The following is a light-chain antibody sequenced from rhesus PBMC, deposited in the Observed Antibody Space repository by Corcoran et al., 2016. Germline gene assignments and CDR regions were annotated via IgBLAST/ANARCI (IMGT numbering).Light chain of an antibody. CDR1: QGITND. J-gene: IGKJ2*01. CDR3: QHYYSTPYS. Sequence: DIQMTQSPSSLSAAVGDRVTITCRASQGITNDLAWYQQKPGETPKFLIYEASRLQSGIPSRFSGRGTGTAFTLTISRLQSEDFATYYCQHYYSTPYSFGQGTKVEVK. V-gene: IGKV1-21*01. CDR2: EAS.